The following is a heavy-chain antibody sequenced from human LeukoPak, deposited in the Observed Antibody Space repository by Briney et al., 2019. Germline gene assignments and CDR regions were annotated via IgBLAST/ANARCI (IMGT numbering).Heavy chain of an antibody. J-gene: IGHJ4*02. V-gene: IGHV1-2*02. CDR3: ARSPLTGVVVPDAKGGDY. D-gene: IGHD2-2*01. CDR2: INPNSGGT. Sequence: ASVKVSCKASGYTFTGYYMHWVRQAPGQGLEWMGWINPNSGGTNYAQKFQGRVTMTRDTSISTAYMELSRLRSDDTAVYYCARSPLTGVVVPDAKGGDYWGQGTLVTVSS. CDR1: GYTFTGYY.